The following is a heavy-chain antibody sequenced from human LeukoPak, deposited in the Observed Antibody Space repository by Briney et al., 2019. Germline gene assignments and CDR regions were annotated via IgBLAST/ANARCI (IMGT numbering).Heavy chain of an antibody. V-gene: IGHV5-10-1*01. CDR1: GYSISSYW. D-gene: IGHD3-10*01. CDR2: IGPSDSDT. CDR3: ARTVLYYGMDV. Sequence: GESLKISCKGSGYSISSYWISWVRQMPGKGLEWMGRIGPSDSDTNYSPSFQGHVTISADKSKSTVYLQWSSLKASDTAMYYCARTVLYYGMDVWGQGTTVTVSS. J-gene: IGHJ6*02.